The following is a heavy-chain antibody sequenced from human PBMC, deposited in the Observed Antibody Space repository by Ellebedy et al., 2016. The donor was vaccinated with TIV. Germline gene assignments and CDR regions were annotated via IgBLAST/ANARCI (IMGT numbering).Heavy chain of an antibody. Sequence: GGSLRLSXAASGFNFSAYGMHWVRQAPGKGLEWVAILSYDGRNESYSDSVRGRFTISRDSSSNTLFLQMNSLRVEDTAVYYCAKGPYYASESYYWLDPWGQGIEVTVSS. CDR2: LSYDGRNE. CDR3: AKGPYYASESYYWLDP. J-gene: IGHJ5*02. V-gene: IGHV3-30*19. D-gene: IGHD3-10*01. CDR1: GFNFSAYG.